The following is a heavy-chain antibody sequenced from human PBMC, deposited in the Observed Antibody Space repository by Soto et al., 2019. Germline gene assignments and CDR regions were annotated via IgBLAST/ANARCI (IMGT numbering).Heavy chain of an antibody. CDR2: IIPIFGTA. V-gene: IGHV1-69*06. D-gene: IGHD2-8*01. CDR1: GGTFSSYA. J-gene: IGHJ6*02. Sequence: SVKVSCKASGGTFSSYAISWVRQAPGQGLEWMGGIIPIFGTANYAQKFQGRVTITADKSTSTAYMELSSLRSEDTAVYYCARGEYCTNGVCPPLRYYYYYGMDVWGQGTTVTVSS. CDR3: ARGEYCTNGVCPPLRYYYYYGMDV.